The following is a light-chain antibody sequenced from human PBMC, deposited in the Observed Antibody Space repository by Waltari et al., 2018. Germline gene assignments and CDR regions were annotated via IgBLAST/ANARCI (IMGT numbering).Light chain of an antibody. CDR3: SSYVSSDTLEL. J-gene: IGLJ2*01. Sequence: HSALTQPSSVSGSPGPSITLSCSGTSSDVCGYNSVPWYQQHPGKAPKLMIFDVSNRPSGVSSRFSGSKSGNTASLTISGLQAEDEADYYCSSYVSSDTLELFGGGTSLTVL. CDR1: SSDVCGYNS. V-gene: IGLV2-14*03. CDR2: DVS.